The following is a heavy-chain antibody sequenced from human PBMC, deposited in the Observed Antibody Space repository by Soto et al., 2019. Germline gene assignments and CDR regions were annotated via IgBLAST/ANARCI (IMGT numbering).Heavy chain of an antibody. V-gene: IGHV3-30-3*01. CDR2: ISSDGTTR. CDR3: ATDPTPVACPSRVYYCLDV. J-gene: IGHJ6*02. Sequence: GGSLRLSCAASGFIFPNFAFHWIRQAPGKGLEGVAGISSDGTTRYYAASVKCPFSIARDNFTDTLFLQTYTLRPEDTAVYYCATDPTPVACPSRVYYCLDVWGQGTTVNVSS. CDR1: GFIFPNFA.